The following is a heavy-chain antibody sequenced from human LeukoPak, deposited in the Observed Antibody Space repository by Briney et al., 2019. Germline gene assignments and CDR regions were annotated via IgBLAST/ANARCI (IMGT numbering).Heavy chain of an antibody. CDR3: ARAAAVAGTEFDP. Sequence: GASVKVSCKASGYTFTSYDINWVRQATGQELEWMGWMNPNSGNTGYAQKFQGRVTMTRNTSISTAYMELSSLRSEDTAVYYCARAAAVAGTEFDPWGQGTLVTVSS. CDR1: GYTFTSYD. CDR2: MNPNSGNT. V-gene: IGHV1-8*01. J-gene: IGHJ5*02. D-gene: IGHD6-19*01.